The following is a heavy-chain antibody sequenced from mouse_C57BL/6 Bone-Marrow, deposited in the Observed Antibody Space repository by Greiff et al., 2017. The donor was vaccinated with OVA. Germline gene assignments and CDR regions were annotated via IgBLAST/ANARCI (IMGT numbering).Heavy chain of an antibody. CDR2: IRNKANGYTT. Sequence: EVKVVESGGGLVQPGGSLSLSCAASGFTFTDYYMSWVRQPPGKALEWLGFIRNKANGYTTEYSASVKGRFTISRDTSQSILYLQMNALRAEDSATYYCARYATVVAKALDYWGQGTSVTVSS. D-gene: IGHD1-1*01. CDR1: GFTFTDYY. V-gene: IGHV7-3*01. CDR3: ARYATVVAKALDY. J-gene: IGHJ4*01.